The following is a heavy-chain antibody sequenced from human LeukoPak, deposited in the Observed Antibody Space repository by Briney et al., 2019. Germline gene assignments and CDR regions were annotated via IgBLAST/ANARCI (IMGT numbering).Heavy chain of an antibody. V-gene: IGHV3-30-3*01. CDR2: ISYDGSNK. Sequence: GGSLRLSCAASGFTFSSYAMHWVRQAPGKGLEWVAVISYDGSNKYYADSVKGRFTISRDNSKNTLYLQMNSLRAEDTAVYYCAREEYWTDFWSGYGIDYWGQGTLVTVSS. J-gene: IGHJ4*02. D-gene: IGHD3-3*01. CDR1: GFTFSSYA. CDR3: AREEYWTDFWSGYGIDY.